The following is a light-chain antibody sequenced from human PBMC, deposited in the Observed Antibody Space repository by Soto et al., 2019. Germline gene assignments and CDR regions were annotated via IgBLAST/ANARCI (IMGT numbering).Light chain of an antibody. V-gene: IGKV2-28*01. CDR1: QSLLHSNGYNY. CDR3: MQALQSPYT. Sequence: DIVMTQSPLSLPVTPGEPASISCRSSQSLLHSNGYNYFDWYLQKPGQSPQLLIYLASNRAYGVPDRFSGSGSVTEFTLKISRVEAEDVGVYYCMQALQSPYTFGQGTKLEIK. J-gene: IGKJ2*01. CDR2: LAS.